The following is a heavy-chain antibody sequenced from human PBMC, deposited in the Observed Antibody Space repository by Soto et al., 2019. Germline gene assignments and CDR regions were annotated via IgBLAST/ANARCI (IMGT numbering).Heavy chain of an antibody. CDR2: ISSSSSTI. CDR3: ARDRVIVGATDY. V-gene: IGHV3-11*04. D-gene: IGHD1-26*01. J-gene: IGHJ4*02. CDR1: GFPFSDYY. Sequence: GGSLRLSCASSGFPFSDYYMNWIRQAPGKGLEWVSYISSSSSTIYYADSVKGRFTISRDNAKNSLYLQMNSLRDEDTAVYYCARDRVIVGATDYWGQGTLVTVSS.